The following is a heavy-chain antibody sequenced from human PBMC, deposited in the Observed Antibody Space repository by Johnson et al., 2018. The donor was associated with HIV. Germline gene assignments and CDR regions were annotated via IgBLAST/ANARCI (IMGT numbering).Heavy chain of an antibody. CDR2: IKEDGSER. D-gene: IGHD3-22*01. Sequence: MQLVESGGGLVQPGGSLRLSCAASGFTFSSYWMSWVRQAPGKGLEWVANIKEDGSERYYVDSVKGRFTISRDNAKNSVFLHMDSLRAEDTAVYYCARDPELDYFNNRAFDIWGQGTMVTVSS. CDR1: GFTFSSYW. J-gene: IGHJ3*02. V-gene: IGHV3-7*01. CDR3: ARDPELDYFNNRAFDI.